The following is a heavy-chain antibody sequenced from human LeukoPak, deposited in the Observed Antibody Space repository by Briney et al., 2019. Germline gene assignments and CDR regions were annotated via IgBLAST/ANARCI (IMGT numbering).Heavy chain of an antibody. CDR3: CTGAHYGDYSGCWDV. CDR2: INPSGCST. V-gene: IGHV1-46*01. D-gene: IGHD4-17*01. Sequence: ASVKVSSKPSGYTVTTCYMHWVRQPPRQEGEWVGRINPSGCSTSYAQKFHDRDTTTRDTTTSPVYMEPGSMIYEATAPYYHCTGAHYGDYSGCWDVWGQGPTAPVSS. J-gene: IGHJ6*02. CDR1: GYTVTTCY.